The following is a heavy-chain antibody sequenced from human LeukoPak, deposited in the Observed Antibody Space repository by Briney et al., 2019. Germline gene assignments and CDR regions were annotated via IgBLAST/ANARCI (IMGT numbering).Heavy chain of an antibody. J-gene: IGHJ4*02. CDR3: AREYYYDSSGPYYFDY. Sequence: ETLSLTCTVSGGSISSYYWSWIRQPAGKGLEWIGRIYTSGSTNYNPSLKSRVTMSVDTSKNQFSLKLSSVTAADTAVYYCAREYYYDSSGPYYFDYWGQGTLVTVSS. CDR2: IYTSGST. D-gene: IGHD3-22*01. CDR1: GGSISSYY. V-gene: IGHV4-4*07.